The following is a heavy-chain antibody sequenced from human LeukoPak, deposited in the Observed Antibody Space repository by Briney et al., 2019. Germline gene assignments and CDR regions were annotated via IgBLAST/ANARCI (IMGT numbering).Heavy chain of an antibody. CDR1: GFTFSDYY. D-gene: IGHD6-13*01. CDR2: ICSSSSYK. CDR3: AREVIAAAGTCWFDP. Sequence: GGSLRLSCAASGFTFSDYYMSWIRQAPGKGLEWVSFICSSSSYKNYADSVKGRFTISRDNAKNSLYLQMNSLRAEDTAVYYCAREVIAAAGTCWFDPWGQGTLVTVSS. J-gene: IGHJ5*02. V-gene: IGHV3-11*05.